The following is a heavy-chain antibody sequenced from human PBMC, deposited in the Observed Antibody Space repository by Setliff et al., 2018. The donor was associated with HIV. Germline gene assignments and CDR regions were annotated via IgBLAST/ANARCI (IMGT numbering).Heavy chain of an antibody. CDR2: ISAYNGNT. CDR1: GYTFTSYG. CDR3: ARQFLDWSNDYYSRYSMDV. Sequence: GASVKVSCKASGYTFTSYGISWVRQAPGQGLEWMGWISAYNGNTHYAQRLQGRVTMTTDTSTRTAYMELRSLRSDDTAVYYCARQFLDWSNDYYSRYSMDVWGKGTTVTVSS. J-gene: IGHJ6*03. V-gene: IGHV1-18*01. D-gene: IGHD3-3*01.